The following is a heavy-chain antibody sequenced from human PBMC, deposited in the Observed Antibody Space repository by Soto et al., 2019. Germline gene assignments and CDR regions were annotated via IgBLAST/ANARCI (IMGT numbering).Heavy chain of an antibody. Sequence: PSDTLSLTSTVSGVSATSGSFDWSCIRQPPGKRLEWIPFGSYSGTTNDKPSLKSRVTISVDTSRSQISLKVSSLTAAATAVYYCARGATVTQFDYWGRGTVVTVSS. CDR2: GSYSGTT. V-gene: IGHV4-61*01. D-gene: IGHD4-17*01. J-gene: IGHJ4*02. CDR1: GVSATSGSFD. CDR3: ARGATVTQFDY.